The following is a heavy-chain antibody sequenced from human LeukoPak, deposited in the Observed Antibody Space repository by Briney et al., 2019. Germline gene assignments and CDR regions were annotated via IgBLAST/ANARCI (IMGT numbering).Heavy chain of an antibody. CDR3: ARGYKYYYDSSGYYDY. J-gene: IGHJ4*02. CDR2: INHSGST. CDR1: GGSFRGYY. D-gene: IGHD3-22*01. V-gene: IGHV4-34*01. Sequence: PSETLSLTCAVYGGSFRGYYWSWIRQPPRKGREWIGEINHSGSTNYNPSLKSRVTISVDTSKNQFSLKLSSVTAADTAVYYCARGYKYYYDSSGYYDYWGQGTLVTVSS.